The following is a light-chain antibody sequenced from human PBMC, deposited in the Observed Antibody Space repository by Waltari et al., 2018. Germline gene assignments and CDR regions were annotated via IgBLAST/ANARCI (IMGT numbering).Light chain of an antibody. CDR2: RNN. V-gene: IGLV1-44*01. Sequence: QEVTGTAPKLLIYRNNQRPSGVLDRFSGSKSGPSVSLGISGLQSEDEADYYCAAWDDSLNAYVFGTGAHVPVL. CDR3: AAWDDSLNAYV. J-gene: IGLJ1*01.